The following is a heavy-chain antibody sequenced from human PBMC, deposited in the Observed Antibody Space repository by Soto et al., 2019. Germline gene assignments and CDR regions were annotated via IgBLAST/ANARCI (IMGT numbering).Heavy chain of an antibody. CDR3: AREGYYDSSGSNWSDP. CDR1: GYTFSAYY. V-gene: IGHV1-2*02. D-gene: IGHD3-22*01. Sequence: GASVKVSCKASGYTFSAYYTHWVRQAPGQGLEWMGWMNPKSGGTYFAQKLQGRVTMTTDTSTSTAYMELRSLRSDDTAVYYCAREGYYDSSGSNWSDPWGQGTLVTVSS. J-gene: IGHJ5*02. CDR2: MNPKSGGT.